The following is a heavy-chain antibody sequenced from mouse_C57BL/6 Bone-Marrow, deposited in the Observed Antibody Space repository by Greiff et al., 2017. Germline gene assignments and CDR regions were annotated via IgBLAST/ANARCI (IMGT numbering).Heavy chain of an antibody. CDR1: GFNIKDDY. CDR3: VSPYYGSSYWYFDV. J-gene: IGHJ1*03. D-gene: IGHD1-1*01. V-gene: IGHV14-4*01. Sequence: EVQLQQSGAELVRPGASVKLSCTASGFNIKDDYMHWVKQRPEQGLEWIGWIDPENGDTEYASKFQGKATITADTSSNTAYLQLSSLTSEDTAVDYCVSPYYGSSYWYFDVWGTGTTVTVSS. CDR2: IDPENGDT.